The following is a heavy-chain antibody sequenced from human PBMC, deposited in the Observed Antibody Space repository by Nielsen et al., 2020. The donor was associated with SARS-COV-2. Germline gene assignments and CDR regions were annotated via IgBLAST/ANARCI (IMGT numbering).Heavy chain of an antibody. Sequence: GGSLRLSCAASGFTFSDHYMTWIRQTPGKGLDWISYITNTGAESYADSVKGRFTISRDNAQSSLYLLMNNLRAEDTAVYYCASSGWLDYWGQGTRVTVSS. CDR2: ITNTGAE. CDR1: GFTFSDHY. D-gene: IGHD6-19*01. J-gene: IGHJ4*02. CDR3: ASSGWLDY. V-gene: IGHV3-11*04.